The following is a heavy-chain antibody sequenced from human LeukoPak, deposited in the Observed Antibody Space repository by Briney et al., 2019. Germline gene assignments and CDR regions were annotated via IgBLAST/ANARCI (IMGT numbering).Heavy chain of an antibody. CDR3: ARAPGSSSGVFDI. CDR2: IKQDGSEK. Sequence: GGSLSLSCAASGFTFSSYWMSWVRQAPGKGLEWVANIKQDGSEKYYVDSVKGRFTIYRDNAKNSLYLQMNSLRAEDTAVYYCARAPGSSSGVFDIWGQGTMVTVSS. CDR1: GFTFSSYW. J-gene: IGHJ3*02. D-gene: IGHD3-10*01. V-gene: IGHV3-7*01.